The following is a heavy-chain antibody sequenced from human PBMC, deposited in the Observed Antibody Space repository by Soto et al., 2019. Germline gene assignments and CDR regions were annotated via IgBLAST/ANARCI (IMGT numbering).Heavy chain of an antibody. CDR2: ISSGSSYI. V-gene: IGHV3-21*01. D-gene: IGHD3-16*01. CDR3: ARDILSVGAYHDS. J-gene: IGHJ5*01. CDR1: GFPFSTYT. Sequence: GGSLRLSCAASGFPFSTYTMNLVRQSPGKGLEWISSISSGSSYIYYAGSVKGRFTISRDNAKNSLFLQMNSLRADDTAVYYCARDILSVGAYHDSWGQGPKVTVSS.